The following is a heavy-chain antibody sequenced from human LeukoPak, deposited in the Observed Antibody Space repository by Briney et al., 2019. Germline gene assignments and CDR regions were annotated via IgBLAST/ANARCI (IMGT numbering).Heavy chain of an antibody. CDR3: AREAGIAAAASFDY. CDR2: ISSSSSYI. D-gene: IGHD6-13*01. J-gene: IGHJ4*02. V-gene: IGHV3-21*01. CDR1: GFTFNNYP. Sequence: PGGSLRLSCAGSGFTFNNYPISWVRQTPGKGLEWVSSISSSSSYIYYADSVKGRFTISRDNAKNSLYLQMNSLRAEDTAVYYCAREAGIAAAASFDYWGQGTLVTVSS.